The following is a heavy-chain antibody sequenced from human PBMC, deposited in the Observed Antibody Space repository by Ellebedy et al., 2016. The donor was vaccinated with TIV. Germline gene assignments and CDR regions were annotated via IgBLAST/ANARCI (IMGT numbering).Heavy chain of an antibody. CDR3: AKVPDFWSGYLGYFDY. Sequence: GGSLRLSCAASGFTFSDYGISWVRQAPGKGPEWVSVISGRSGSTNYADSVKGRFTISRDSSKNTLFLQINTLRVEDTAVYYCAKVPDFWSGYLGYFDYWGQGTLVTVSS. D-gene: IGHD3-3*01. J-gene: IGHJ4*02. CDR2: ISGRSGST. V-gene: IGHV3-23*01. CDR1: GFTFSDYG.